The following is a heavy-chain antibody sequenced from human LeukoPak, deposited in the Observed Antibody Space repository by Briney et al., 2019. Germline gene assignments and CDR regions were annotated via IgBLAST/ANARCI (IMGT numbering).Heavy chain of an antibody. Sequence: GGSLRLSCAASGSTVSSNYMSWVRQAPGKGLEWVSYISSSGSTIYYADSVKGRFTISRDNAKNSLYLQMNSLRAEDTAVYYCAELGITMIGGVWGKGTTVTISS. J-gene: IGHJ6*04. CDR2: ISSSGSTI. CDR1: GSTVSSNY. V-gene: IGHV3-11*04. CDR3: AELGITMIGGV. D-gene: IGHD3-10*02.